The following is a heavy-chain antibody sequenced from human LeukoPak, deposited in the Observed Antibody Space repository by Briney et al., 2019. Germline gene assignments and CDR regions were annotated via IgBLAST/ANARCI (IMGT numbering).Heavy chain of an antibody. V-gene: IGHV1-8*01. D-gene: IGHD6-19*01. CDR2: MNPNSGNT. CDR1: GYTFTSYD. CDR3: ARGRYSSGWYLYY. J-gene: IGHJ4*02. Sequence: ASVKVSCKASGYTFTSYDINWVRQATGQGLEWMGWMNPNSGNTGYAQEFQGRVTMTRNTSISTAYMELSSLRSEDTAVYYCARGRYSSGWYLYYWGQGTLVTVSS.